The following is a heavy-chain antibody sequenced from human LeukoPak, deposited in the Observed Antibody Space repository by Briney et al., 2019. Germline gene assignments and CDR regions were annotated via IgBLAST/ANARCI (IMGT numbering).Heavy chain of an antibody. Sequence: PGGSLRLSCAASGFTFSSYAMHWVRQAPGKGLEWVAVISYDGSNKYYADSVKGRFTISRDNSKNTLYLQMNSLRAEDTAVYYCARVNEWELLGGFDYWGQGTLVTVSS. CDR2: ISYDGSNK. J-gene: IGHJ4*02. CDR1: GFTFSSYA. V-gene: IGHV3-30-3*01. CDR3: ARVNEWELLGGFDY. D-gene: IGHD1-26*01.